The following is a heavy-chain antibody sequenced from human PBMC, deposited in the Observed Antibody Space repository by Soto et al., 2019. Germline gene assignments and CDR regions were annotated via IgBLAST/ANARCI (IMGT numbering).Heavy chain of an antibody. Sequence: SQTLALTCAISGDSVSSNSAAWNWIRQSPSRGLEWLGRTYYRSKWYNDYAVSVKSRITINPDTSKNQFSLQLNSVTPEDTAVYYCARDGDYYGSGFIWFDPWGQGTLVTVSS. CDR1: GDSVSSNSAA. CDR3: ARDGDYYGSGFIWFDP. CDR2: TYYRSKWYN. V-gene: IGHV6-1*01. J-gene: IGHJ5*02. D-gene: IGHD3-10*01.